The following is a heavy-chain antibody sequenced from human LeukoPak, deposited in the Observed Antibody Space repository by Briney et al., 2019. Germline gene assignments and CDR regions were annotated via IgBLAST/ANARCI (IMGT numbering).Heavy chain of an antibody. V-gene: IGHV3-33*06. J-gene: IGHJ4*02. D-gene: IGHD6-13*01. CDR1: GFTFSSYG. Sequence: GRSLRLSCAASGFTFSSYGMHWVRQAPGKGLEWAALIWYDGSSKHYADSVKGRFTISRDNSKNTLYLQMNSLRAEDTAVYYCAKDRASSSLYYFDYWGQGTLVTVSS. CDR2: IWYDGSSK. CDR3: AKDRASSSLYYFDY.